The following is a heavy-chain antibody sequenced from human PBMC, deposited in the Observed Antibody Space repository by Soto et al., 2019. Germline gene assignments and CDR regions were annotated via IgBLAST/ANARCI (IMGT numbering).Heavy chain of an antibody. Sequence: SETLSLTCTVSGGSVSSGSYYWSWIRQPPGKGLEWIGYIYYSGSTNYNPSLKSRVTISVDTSKNQFSLKLSSVTAADTAMYYCASGYYGSGSYYSVKYYYGMDVWGQGTTVTVSS. CDR3: ASGYYGSGSYYSVKYYYGMDV. J-gene: IGHJ6*02. V-gene: IGHV4-61*01. CDR1: GGSVSSGSYY. D-gene: IGHD3-10*01. CDR2: IYYSGST.